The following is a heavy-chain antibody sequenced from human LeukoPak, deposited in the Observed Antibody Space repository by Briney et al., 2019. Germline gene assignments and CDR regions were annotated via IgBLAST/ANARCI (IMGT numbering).Heavy chain of an antibody. CDR2: IKSKTDGGTT. V-gene: IGHV3-15*01. Sequence: GGSLRLSCAASGFTFSNAWMSWVRQAPGKGLEWVGRIKSKTDGGTTDYAAPVKGRFTISRDDSKNTLYLQMNSLRTEDTAVYYCTTDPHLGIVGAPFFDYWGQGTLVTVSS. CDR3: TTDPHLGIVGAPFFDY. J-gene: IGHJ4*02. CDR1: GFTFSNAW. D-gene: IGHD1-26*01.